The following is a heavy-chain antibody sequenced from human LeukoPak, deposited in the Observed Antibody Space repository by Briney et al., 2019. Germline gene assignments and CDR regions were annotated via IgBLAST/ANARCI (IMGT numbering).Heavy chain of an antibody. CDR2: INPNSGDT. V-gene: IGHV1-2*02. CDR3: ARSKSSGYGDRYYFDS. Sequence: ASVKVSCKASGYTFTGYYIHWVRQAPRQGLEWMGWINPNSGDTKYAQNFQGRVTMTRDTSISTAYMELSSLRSVDTAVYYCARSKSSGYGDRYYFDSWGQGTLVTVSS. D-gene: IGHD4-17*01. J-gene: IGHJ4*02. CDR1: GYTFTGYY.